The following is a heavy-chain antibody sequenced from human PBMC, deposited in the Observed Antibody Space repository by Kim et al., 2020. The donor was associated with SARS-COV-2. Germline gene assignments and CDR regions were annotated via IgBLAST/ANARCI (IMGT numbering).Heavy chain of an antibody. D-gene: IGHD3-22*01. CDR2: ISYDGSNK. J-gene: IGHJ4*02. CDR3: AKEGHYYDSSGYFDY. Sequence: GGSLRLSCAASGFTFSIYGMHWVRQAPGKGLEWMAVISYDGSNKYYADSVKGRFTISRDNSKNTLYLQMNSLRAEDTAVYYCAKEGHYYDSSGYFDYWGQGTLVTVSS. V-gene: IGHV3-30*18. CDR1: GFTFSIYG.